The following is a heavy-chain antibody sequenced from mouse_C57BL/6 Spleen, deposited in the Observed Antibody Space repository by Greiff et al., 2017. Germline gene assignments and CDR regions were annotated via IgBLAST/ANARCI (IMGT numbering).Heavy chain of an antibody. J-gene: IGHJ2*01. V-gene: IGHV5-6*01. D-gene: IGHD1-1*01. CDR3: ASLITTVVPYYIDY. CDR1: GFTFSSYG. CDR2: ISSGGSYT. Sequence: EVQLVESGGDLVKPGGSLKLSCAASGFTFSSYGMSWVRQTPDKRLEWVATISSGGSYTYYPDSVKGRFTISRDNAKNTLYLQMSSLKSEDTAMYYCASLITTVVPYYIDYWGQGTTLTVSS.